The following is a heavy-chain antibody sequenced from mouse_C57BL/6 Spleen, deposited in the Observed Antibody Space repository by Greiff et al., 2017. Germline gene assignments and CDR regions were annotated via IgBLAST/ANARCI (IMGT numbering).Heavy chain of an antibody. D-gene: IGHD1-1*01. CDR3: ARDHCGSSYVGLFAY. CDR2: IDPNSGGT. J-gene: IGHJ3*01. V-gene: IGHV1-72*01. CDR1: GYTFTSYW. Sequence: QVQLQQPGAELVKPGASVKMSCKASGYTFTSYWMHWVKQRPGRGLEWIGRIDPNSGGTKYNEKFKSKATLTVDTPSSTAYMQLSSLTSEDSAVYYCARDHCGSSYVGLFAYWGQGTLVTVSA.